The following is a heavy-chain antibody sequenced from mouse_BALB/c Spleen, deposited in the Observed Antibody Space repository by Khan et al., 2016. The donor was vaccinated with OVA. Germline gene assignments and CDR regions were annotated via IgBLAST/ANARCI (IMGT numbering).Heavy chain of an antibody. CDR2: INTHSGVP. J-gene: IGHJ4*01. CDR3: ARGGAAYDRNDGGAMDY. V-gene: IGHV9-4*02. CDR1: GYTFTNAG. Sequence: QIQLVQSGPELKKPGETVRISCKASGYTFTNAGMQWVQKMPGKGLKWIGWINTHSGVPKYAEDFKGRFAFSLETSASTVYLQITNLKNEDTATDFYARGGAAYDRNDGGAMDYWGQGTSVTVSS. D-gene: IGHD2-14*01.